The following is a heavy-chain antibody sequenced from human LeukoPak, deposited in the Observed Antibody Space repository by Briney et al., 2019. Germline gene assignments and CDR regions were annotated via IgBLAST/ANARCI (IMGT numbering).Heavy chain of an antibody. CDR2: IYYSGST. D-gene: IGHD2-15*01. CDR3: ARIVVVVGAPSRYNWLDP. J-gene: IGHJ5*02. V-gene: IGHV4-59*08. CDR1: GGSISSYY. Sequence: AETLSLTCTVSGGSISSYYWSWLRQPPGKGLEWIGYIYYSGSTNYNPSLKSRVTISVDTSKNQFSLKRSSVTAADTAVYYCARIVVVVGAPSRYNWLDPWGEGTLVTVPS.